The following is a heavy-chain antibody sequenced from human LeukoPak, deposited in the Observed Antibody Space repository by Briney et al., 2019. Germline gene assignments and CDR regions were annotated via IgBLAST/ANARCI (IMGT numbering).Heavy chain of an antibody. V-gene: IGHV4-34*01. CDR3: ARGHGGLGGMDV. CDR2: INHSGST. D-gene: IGHD2-15*01. J-gene: IGHJ6*02. Sequence: SETLSLTCAVYGGSFSGYDWSWIRQPPRKGLEWIGEINHSGSTNYSPSLKSRVTISVDTSKNHFSLKVRSVTAADTAVYYCARGHGGLGGMDVWGQGTTVTVSS. CDR1: GGSFSGYD.